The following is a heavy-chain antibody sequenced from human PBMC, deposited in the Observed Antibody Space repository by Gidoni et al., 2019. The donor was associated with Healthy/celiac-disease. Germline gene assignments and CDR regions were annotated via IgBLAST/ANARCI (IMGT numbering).Heavy chain of an antibody. V-gene: IGHV3-49*05. CDR2: IRSKAYGGTT. Sequence: EVQLVDSGGGLVKPVRSLRLSCTASGFTFGDYAMNWFRQVPGKGLEWVGFIRSKAYGGTTEDAASVKGRFTISRDDSKSIAYLQMNSLKTEDTAVYYCTRDGWTYYYDSSGLYYFDYWGQGTLVTVSS. CDR3: TRDGWTYYYDSSGLYYFDY. CDR1: GFTFGDYA. J-gene: IGHJ4*02. D-gene: IGHD3-22*01.